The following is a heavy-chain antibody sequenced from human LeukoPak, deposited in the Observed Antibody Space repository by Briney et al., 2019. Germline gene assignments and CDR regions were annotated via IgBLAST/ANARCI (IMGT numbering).Heavy chain of an antibody. D-gene: IGHD2-2*01. V-gene: IGHV1-69*13. CDR1: GGTFSSYA. CDR3: ASPHIVVVPAATTRQYFQH. CDR2: IIPIFGTA. Sequence: ASVKVSCKASGGTFSSYAISWVRQAPGQGLEWMGGIIPIFGTANYAQKFQGRVTITADESTSTAYMELSSLRSEDTAVYYCASPHIVVVPAATTRQYFQHWGQGTLVTVSS. J-gene: IGHJ1*01.